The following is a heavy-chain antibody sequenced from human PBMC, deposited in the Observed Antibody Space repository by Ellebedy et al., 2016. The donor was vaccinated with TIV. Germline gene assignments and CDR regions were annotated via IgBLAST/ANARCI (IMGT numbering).Heavy chain of an antibody. CDR2: INRDGSSA. CDR1: GFTFSNYW. J-gene: IGHJ4*02. CDR3: ARGGRDQWLIDY. V-gene: IGHV3-74*01. D-gene: IGHD6-19*01. Sequence: PGGSLRLSCAASGFTFSNYWIHWVRQAPGKGLVCLSRINRDGSSANYSASVKGRFSISRDNTKNTLYVQMNSLRAEDTAVYYCARGGRDQWLIDYWGQGTLVTVSS.